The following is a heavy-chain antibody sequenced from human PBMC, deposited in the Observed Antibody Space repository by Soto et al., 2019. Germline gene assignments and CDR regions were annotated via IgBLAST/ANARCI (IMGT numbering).Heavy chain of an antibody. CDR1: GFLFSNYA. J-gene: IGHJ6*02. V-gene: IGHV3-23*01. CDR2: ISGSGVNT. Sequence: GSLRLSCAAPGFLFSNYAMSWVRQAPGKGPEWVSSISGSGVNTFYADSVKGRFTNSRDNSKNMLYLQMNSLRAEDTAVYYCARGGPYYYDSSGYYSYYYYGMDVWGQGTTVTVSS. D-gene: IGHD3-22*01. CDR3: ARGGPYYYDSSGYYSYYYYGMDV.